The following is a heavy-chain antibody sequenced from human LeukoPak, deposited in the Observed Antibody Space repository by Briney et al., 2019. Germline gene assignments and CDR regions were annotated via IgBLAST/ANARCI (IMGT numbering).Heavy chain of an antibody. CDR3: ARSSGSLPYDY. D-gene: IGHD3-22*01. J-gene: IGHJ4*02. V-gene: IGHV3-7*04. Sequence: DSVKGRLTISRDNANNSLYLQMNSLRAEDTAVYYCARSSGSLPYDYWGQGTLVTVSS.